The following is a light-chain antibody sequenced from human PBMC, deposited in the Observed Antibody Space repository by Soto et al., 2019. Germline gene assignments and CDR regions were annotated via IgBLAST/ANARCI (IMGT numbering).Light chain of an antibody. CDR1: QRIGRH. Sequence: TQSKSCLHSSLGDRVTITCRAGQRIGRHLNWYQQKPGKAPKLLIFAASNLQSGVPSRFSGSGSGTDFTLTINSLEPEDFAPYYCQQTFSGAYFGQGTRLEIK. J-gene: IGKJ5*01. CDR3: QQTFSGAY. CDR2: AAS. V-gene: IGKV1-39*01.